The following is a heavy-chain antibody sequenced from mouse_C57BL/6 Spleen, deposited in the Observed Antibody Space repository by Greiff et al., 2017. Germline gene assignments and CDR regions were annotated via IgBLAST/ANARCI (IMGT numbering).Heavy chain of an antibody. CDR3: ARWLNAMDY. CDR1: GFNIKDYY. V-gene: IGHV14-2*01. J-gene: IGHJ4*01. D-gene: IGHD2-2*01. Sequence: VQLKQSGAELVKPGASVTLSCTASGFNIKDYYMHWVKQRTEQGLEWIGRIDPEDGETKYAPKFQGKATIPADTSSNTAYLQLSSLTSEDTAVYYCARWLNAMDYWGQGTSVTVSS. CDR2: IDPEDGET.